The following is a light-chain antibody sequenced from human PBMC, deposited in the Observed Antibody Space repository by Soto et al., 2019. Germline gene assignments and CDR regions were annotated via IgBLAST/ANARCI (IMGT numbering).Light chain of an antibody. V-gene: IGKV1-9*01. Sequence: DIPLTQSPSFLSASVGDRVTITCRPSQAINIILAWIQKNQGKAPKLLIFPASTLQNGVQSRFSGSGSGTEFTVTITSLQPEDFATYYCQQRKSYPITFGQGTRLEIK. J-gene: IGKJ5*01. CDR1: QAINII. CDR3: QQRKSYPIT. CDR2: PAS.